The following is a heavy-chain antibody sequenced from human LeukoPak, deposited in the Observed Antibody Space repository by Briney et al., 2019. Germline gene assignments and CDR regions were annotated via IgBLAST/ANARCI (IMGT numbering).Heavy chain of an antibody. V-gene: IGHV3-7*01. J-gene: IGHJ4*02. CDR2: INQGGSDK. D-gene: IGHD1-14*01. CDR3: TRDRSRAEDD. Sequence: SGRSLRPSPAVSRFTFSGHWMSWVRQAPGKGLEWVANINQGGSDKYYVDSVKGRFTISRDNANNLLYLQMNSLRGEDTAVYYCTRDRSRAEDDWGQGTLVTVSS. CDR1: RFTFSGHW.